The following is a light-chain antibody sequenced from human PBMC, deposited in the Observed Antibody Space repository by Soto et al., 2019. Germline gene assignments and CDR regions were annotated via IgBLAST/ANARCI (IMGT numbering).Light chain of an antibody. J-gene: IGKJ2*01. CDR2: AAS. Sequence: DIQMTQSPYSVSASVGDRVTITCRASQGISGWLAWYQQKPGKAPKLLIYAASRLQSGVPSRFSGSGSGTDFTLNISSLQPEDFAAYYCQQANSVPYTFGQGPKLELK. CDR3: QQANSVPYT. V-gene: IGKV1D-12*01. CDR1: QGISGW.